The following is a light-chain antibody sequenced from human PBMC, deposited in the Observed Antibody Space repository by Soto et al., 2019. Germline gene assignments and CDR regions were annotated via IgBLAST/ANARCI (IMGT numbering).Light chain of an antibody. CDR2: EAS. CDR1: QSISRG. CDR3: LQYKTLWT. J-gene: IGKJ1*01. Sequence: DIQMTQSPSTLSASVGDRITITCRASQSISRGLAWYQQKPGKAPYLLIYEASNLESGVPSRFSGSGSGTEFTLTISSLQPGDFATYYCLQYKTLWTFAQGTKVEIK. V-gene: IGKV1-5*01.